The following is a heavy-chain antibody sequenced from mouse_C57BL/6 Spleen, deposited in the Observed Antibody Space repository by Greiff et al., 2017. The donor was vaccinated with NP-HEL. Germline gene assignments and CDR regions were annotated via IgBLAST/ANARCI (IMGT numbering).Heavy chain of an antibody. CDR1: GYTFTSYW. V-gene: IGHV1-72*01. J-gene: IGHJ2*01. Sequence: VQLQQSGAELVKPGASVKLSCKASGYTFTSYWMHWVKQRPGRGLEWIGRIDPNSGGTKYNEKFTSKATLTVDKPSSTAYMQLSSLTSEDYAVYYCARQRNYGNYVDYFDYWGQGTTLTVSS. CDR3: ARQRNYGNYVDYFDY. D-gene: IGHD2-1*01. CDR2: IDPNSGGT.